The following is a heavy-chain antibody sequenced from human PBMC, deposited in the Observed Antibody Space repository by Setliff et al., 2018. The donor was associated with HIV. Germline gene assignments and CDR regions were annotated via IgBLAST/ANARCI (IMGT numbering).Heavy chain of an antibody. Sequence: VGSLRLSCAASGFTFSNYAMTWVRQAAGKGLEWVSAISSSGINTYYIDSVKGRFIISRDNSRNTLYLQLNSLRVEDTAVYFCAKEVSGGGWPRWGDQWGQGTRVTVSS. V-gene: IGHV3-23*01. CDR1: GFTFSNYA. CDR3: AKEVSGGGWPRWGDQ. D-gene: IGHD6-19*01. J-gene: IGHJ4*02. CDR2: ISSSGINT.